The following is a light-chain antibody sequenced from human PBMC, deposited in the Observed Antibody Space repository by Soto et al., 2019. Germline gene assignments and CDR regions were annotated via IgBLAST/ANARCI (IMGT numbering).Light chain of an antibody. CDR2: RTS. CDR1: TGVVTSDYY. Sequence: QAVVTQEPSLTVSPGGTVTLTCALTTGVVTSDYYPNWFQRKPGQALRTLIYRTSNKHSWTPARFSGSLLGGKAALTLSGVQPEDEADYYCVLLYGGAWVFGGGTQLTVL. CDR3: VLLYGGAWV. J-gene: IGLJ3*02. V-gene: IGLV7-43*01.